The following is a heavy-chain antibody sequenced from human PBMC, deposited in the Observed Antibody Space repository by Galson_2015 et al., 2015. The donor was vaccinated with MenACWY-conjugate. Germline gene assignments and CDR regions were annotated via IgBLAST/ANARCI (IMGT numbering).Heavy chain of an antibody. J-gene: IGHJ4*02. CDR2: VRNDGSGK. CDR3: AKLPSRDPHLDY. Sequence: SLRLSFEASGFTFSTYGMHWVRQAPGKGLEWVAFVRNDGSGKSYADSVKGRFTISRDNSKNTLYLQMNSLRVEDTAMYYCAKLPSRDPHLDYWGRGTLATVSS. CDR1: GFTFSTYG. V-gene: IGHV3-30*02. D-gene: IGHD2-21*02.